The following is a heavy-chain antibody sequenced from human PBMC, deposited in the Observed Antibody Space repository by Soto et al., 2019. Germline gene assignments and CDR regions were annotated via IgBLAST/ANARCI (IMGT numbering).Heavy chain of an antibody. D-gene: IGHD6-19*01. CDR2: TYYRSKWYN. Sequence: SPTLSLTCAISGDSVSNNSAAWTWIRQSPSRGLEWLGRTYYRSKWYNDYAVSVKSRITINPDTSKNQFSLQLNSVTPEDAAVYYCARVADNDYFDYWGQGTLVTVSS. CDR3: ARVADNDYFDY. V-gene: IGHV6-1*01. CDR1: GDSVSNNSAA. J-gene: IGHJ4*02.